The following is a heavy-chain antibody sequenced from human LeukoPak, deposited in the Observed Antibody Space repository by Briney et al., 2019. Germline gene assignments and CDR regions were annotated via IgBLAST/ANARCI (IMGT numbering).Heavy chain of an antibody. CDR2: ISNNGDNT. V-gene: IGHV3-64*01. D-gene: IGHD6-13*01. J-gene: IGHJ3*02. CDR1: GFTFSSYA. Sequence: GGSLRLSCAASGFTFSSYAIHWVRQAPGKGLEYVSAISNNGDNTYYANSVKGRFTISRDNSKNTVYLQMGSLRVEDMAVYYCARDSSMGYSSTWSGAFDIWGQGTMVTVSS. CDR3: ARDSSMGYSSTWSGAFDI.